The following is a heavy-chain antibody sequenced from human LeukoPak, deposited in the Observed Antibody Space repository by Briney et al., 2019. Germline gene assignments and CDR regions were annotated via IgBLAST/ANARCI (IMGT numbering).Heavy chain of an antibody. V-gene: IGHV1-2*02. CDR2: INPNSGGT. J-gene: IGHJ3*02. D-gene: IGHD1-26*01. CDR3: ARERGSYGAFDI. Sequence: ASVKVSCKASGYTFTGYYMRWVRQAPGQGLEWMGWINPNSGGTNYAQKFQSRVTMTRDTSISTAYMELSRLRSDDTAVYYCARERGSYGAFDIWGQGTMVTVSS. CDR1: GYTFTGYY.